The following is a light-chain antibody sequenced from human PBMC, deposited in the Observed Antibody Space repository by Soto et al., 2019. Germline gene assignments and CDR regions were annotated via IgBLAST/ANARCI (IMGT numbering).Light chain of an antibody. CDR2: GAS. V-gene: IGKV3-15*01. Sequence: EIVMTQSPATLSVSPGERATLSCRASQSVRSNFAWYQQKPGQAPRLLIHGASTRATGIPARFSGSGSGTEFPLTISSLQSEDFAVYYCQQYNNWPRTFGQGTKVELK. CDR3: QQYNNWPRT. J-gene: IGKJ1*01. CDR1: QSVRSN.